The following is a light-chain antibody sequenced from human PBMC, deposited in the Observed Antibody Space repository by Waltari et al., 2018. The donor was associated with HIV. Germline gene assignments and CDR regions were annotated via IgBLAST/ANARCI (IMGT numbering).Light chain of an antibody. J-gene: IGKJ2*01. V-gene: IGKV1-16*01. CDR1: QDISNY. CDR2: AAS. CDR3: HQYNTFPLT. Sequence: DIQMTQSPSSLSALVGDRVTITCRASQDISNYLGWFQQTPGKAPKSLIFAASNLQSGGPSRFLGAGSGTNFTLTIRSLQPEDFATYYCHQYNTFPLTFG.